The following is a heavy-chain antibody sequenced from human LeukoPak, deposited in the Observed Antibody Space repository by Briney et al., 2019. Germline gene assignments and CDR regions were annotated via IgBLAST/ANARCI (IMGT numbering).Heavy chain of an antibody. V-gene: IGHV3-21*01. CDR1: GFTFSSYS. CDR3: ARAGIYYYYGMDV. CDR2: ISSSSSYI. J-gene: IGHJ6*02. Sequence: GGSLRLSCAASGFTFSSYSMNWVRQAPGKGLEWVSSISSSSSYIYYADSVKGRFTISRDNAKDSLYLQMNSLRAEDTAVYYCARAGIYYYYGMDVWGQGTTVTVSS. D-gene: IGHD1-14*01.